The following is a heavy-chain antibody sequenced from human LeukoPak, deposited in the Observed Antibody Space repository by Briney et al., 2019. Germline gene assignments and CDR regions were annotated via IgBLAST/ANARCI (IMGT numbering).Heavy chain of an antibody. D-gene: IGHD3-22*01. CDR2: INSNGGST. Sequence: GGSLRLSCVASGFTFSSYAMHWVRQTPGKGLEYVSGINSNGGSTHYANSVKGRFTISRDNSKHTLYLQMGSLRTEDMAVYYCAREGHSSGHCGAFDIWGQGTMVTVSS. J-gene: IGHJ3*02. CDR3: AREGHSSGHCGAFDI. CDR1: GFTFSSYA. V-gene: IGHV3-64*01.